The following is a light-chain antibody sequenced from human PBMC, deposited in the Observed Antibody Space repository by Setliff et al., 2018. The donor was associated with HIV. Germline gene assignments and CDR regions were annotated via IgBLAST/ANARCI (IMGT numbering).Light chain of an antibody. CDR2: DVS. J-gene: IGLJ3*02. CDR1: SSDVGGYNY. Sequence: QSVLTQPRSVSGSPGQSVTISCSGTSSDVGGYNYVSWYQQHPGKAPKLMIYDVSERPSGVPDRFSGSKSGNTDSLTISGLQAEDEADYYCSSYAGSYTLFGGGTKVTVL. V-gene: IGLV2-11*01. CDR3: SSYAGSYTL.